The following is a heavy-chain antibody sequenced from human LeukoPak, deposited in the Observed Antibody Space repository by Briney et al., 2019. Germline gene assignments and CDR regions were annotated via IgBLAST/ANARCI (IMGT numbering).Heavy chain of an antibody. V-gene: IGHV3-48*01. CDR2: ISSSSSSTI. Sequence: GGSLRLSCAASGFTFSSYSMNWVRQAPGKGLEWVSYISSSSSSTIYYADSVKGRFTISRDNAKNSLYLQMNSLRAEDTAVYYCARDRYDILTGYYPHDYWGQGTLVTVSS. CDR1: GFTFSSYS. J-gene: IGHJ4*02. CDR3: ARDRYDILTGYYPHDY. D-gene: IGHD3-9*01.